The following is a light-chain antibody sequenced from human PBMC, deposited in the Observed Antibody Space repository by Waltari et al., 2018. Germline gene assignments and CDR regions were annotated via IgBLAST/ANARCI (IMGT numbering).Light chain of an antibody. CDR1: QGIRSD. J-gene: IGKJ1*01. V-gene: IGKV1-6*02. CDR2: AAS. CDR3: LQDDNYPRT. Sequence: AIQMTQSPSSLSASVGDRVTITCRASQGIRSDLGWYQQQPGKAPKILLYAASTLQSGVPSRFSVSGSGTDFTLTISSLQPEDFATYYCLQDDNYPRTFGQGTKVEIK.